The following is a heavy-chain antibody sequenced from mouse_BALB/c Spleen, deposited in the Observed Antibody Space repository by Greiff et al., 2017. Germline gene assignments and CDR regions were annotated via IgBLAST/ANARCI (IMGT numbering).Heavy chain of an antibody. J-gene: IGHJ4*01. CDR1: GYTFTSYT. CDR2: INPSSGYT. CDR3: ARDMGNYVQSHYYAMDY. Sequence: QVQLQQSAAELARPGASVKMSCKASGYTFTSYTMHWVKQRPGQGLEWIGYINPSSGYTEYNQKFKDKTTLTADKSSSTAYMQLSSLTSEDSAVYYCARDMGNYVQSHYYAMDYWGQGTSVTVSS. D-gene: IGHD2-1*01. V-gene: IGHV1-4*02.